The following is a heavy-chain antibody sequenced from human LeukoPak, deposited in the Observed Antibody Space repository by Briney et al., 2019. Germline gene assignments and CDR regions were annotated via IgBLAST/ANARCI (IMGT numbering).Heavy chain of an antibody. J-gene: IGHJ5*02. CDR2: ISAYNGNT. Sequence: ASVEVSCKASGYTFTSYGISWVRQAPGQGLEWMGWISAYNGNTNYAQKLQGRVTMTTDTSTSTAYMELRSLRSDDTAVYYCARVISGYCSSTSCPTGGWFDPWGQGTLVTVSS. CDR3: ARVISGYCSSTSCPTGGWFDP. V-gene: IGHV1-18*01. CDR1: GYTFTSYG. D-gene: IGHD2-2*03.